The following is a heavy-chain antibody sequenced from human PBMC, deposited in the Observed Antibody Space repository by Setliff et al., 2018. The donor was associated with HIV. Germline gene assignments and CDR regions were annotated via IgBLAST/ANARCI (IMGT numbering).Heavy chain of an antibody. D-gene: IGHD5-18*01. V-gene: IGHV1-8*01. CDR2: MNPGSGNT. Sequence: ASVKVSCKASGYTFSSHDINWVRQVTGQGLEWMGWMNPGSGNTGYSQKFQGRVTMTRNTSISTAYMELSSLRSEDTAVYFCARSKDTGMVTLDYYYYGMDVWGQGTTVTVSS. CDR1: GYTFSSHD. J-gene: IGHJ6*02. CDR3: ARSKDTGMVTLDYYYYGMDV.